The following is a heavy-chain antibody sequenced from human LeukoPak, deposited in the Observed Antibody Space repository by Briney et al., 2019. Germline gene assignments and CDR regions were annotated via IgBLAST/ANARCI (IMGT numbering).Heavy chain of an antibody. Sequence: SETLSLTCTVSGGSIRSGSHYWAWIRQPPGKGLEWIGSIYYSGSTYYNPSLESRVTISIDTSKNHFSLKLSSLSAADTSVYYCAKRDDSGGNLVDLWGQGTLVTVS. V-gene: IGHV4-39*02. CDR1: GGSIRSGSHY. CDR3: AKRDDSGGNLVDL. D-gene: IGHD3-22*01. J-gene: IGHJ4*02. CDR2: IYYSGST.